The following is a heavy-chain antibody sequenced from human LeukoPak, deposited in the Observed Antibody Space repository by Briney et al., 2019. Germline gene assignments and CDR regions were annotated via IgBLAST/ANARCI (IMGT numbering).Heavy chain of an antibody. CDR3: ARGHLSGYYWDY. CDR2: IYTDGSRT. J-gene: IGHJ4*02. V-gene: IGHV3-74*01. CDR1: GFTFSSYW. D-gene: IGHD3-9*01. Sequence: GGSLRLSCAASGFTFSSYWMHWVRQAPGKGLVWVSRIYTDGSRTIYADSVKGRFTISRDNAKNTLYLQMNSLRAEDTAVYYCARGHLSGYYWDYWGQGTLITVSS.